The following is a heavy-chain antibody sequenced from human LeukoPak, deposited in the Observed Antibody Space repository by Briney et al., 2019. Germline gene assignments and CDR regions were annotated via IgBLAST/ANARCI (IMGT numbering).Heavy chain of an antibody. Sequence: SETLSLTCTVSGGSISGSYWSWIRQPPGKGLEWIAYMYNSGSTNYNPSLKSRVTISIDTSKNQFSLKLSSLTAADAAIYYCARGIESCGDYGYWGQGILVTVSS. J-gene: IGHJ4*02. CDR3: ARGIESCGDYGY. CDR2: MYNSGST. D-gene: IGHD4-17*01. CDR1: GGSISGSY. V-gene: IGHV4-59*01.